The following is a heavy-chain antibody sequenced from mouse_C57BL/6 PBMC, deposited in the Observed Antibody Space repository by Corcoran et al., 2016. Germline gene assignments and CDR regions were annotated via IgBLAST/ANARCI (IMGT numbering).Heavy chain of an antibody. Sequence: QIQLVQSGPELKKPGETVKISCKASGYTFTTYGMSWVKQAPGKGLKWRGWINTYSGVPTYADDFKGRFAFSLETSASTAYLQINNLKNEDTATYFCARSYDGYPYYAMDYWGQGTSVTVSS. CDR2: INTYSGVP. CDR1: GYTFTTYG. CDR3: ARSYDGYPYYAMDY. V-gene: IGHV9-3*01. J-gene: IGHJ4*01. D-gene: IGHD2-3*01.